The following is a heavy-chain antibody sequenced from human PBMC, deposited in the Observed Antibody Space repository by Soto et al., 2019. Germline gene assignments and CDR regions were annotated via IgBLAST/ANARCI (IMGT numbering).Heavy chain of an antibody. Sequence: ASVKVSCKASGYTFTSYGISWVRQAPGQGLEWMGWISAYNGNTNYAQKLQGRVTMTTDTSTSTAYMELRSLRSDDTAVYYCARDPLTVTYYYDSSGYRFDYWGQGTLVTVS. CDR3: ARDPLTVTYYYDSSGYRFDY. CDR1: GYTFTSYG. J-gene: IGHJ4*02. CDR2: ISAYNGNT. D-gene: IGHD3-22*01. V-gene: IGHV1-18*01.